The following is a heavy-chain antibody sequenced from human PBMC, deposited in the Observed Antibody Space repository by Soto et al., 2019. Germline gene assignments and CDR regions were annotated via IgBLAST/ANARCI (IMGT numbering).Heavy chain of an antibody. Sequence: GGSLRLSCAASGFTFSSYAMSWVRQAPGKGLEWVSAISGSGGSTYYADSVKGRFTISRDNSKNTLYLQMNSLRAEDTAVYYCASGEDYGDYEAFSGDAFDIWGQGTMVTVSS. D-gene: IGHD4-17*01. J-gene: IGHJ3*02. CDR3: ASGEDYGDYEAFSGDAFDI. CDR2: ISGSGGST. CDR1: GFTFSSYA. V-gene: IGHV3-23*01.